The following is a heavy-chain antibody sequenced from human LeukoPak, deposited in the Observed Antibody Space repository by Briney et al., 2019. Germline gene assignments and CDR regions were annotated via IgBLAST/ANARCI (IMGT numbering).Heavy chain of an antibody. CDR3: ARGIRDYYFDY. J-gene: IGHJ4*02. CDR1: GGTFSCYA. D-gene: IGHD5-18*01. Sequence: ASVKVSCKASGGTFSCYAISWVRQAPGQGLEWMGRIIPIFGTANYAQKFQGRVTITTDESTSTAYMELSSLRSEDTAVYYCARGIRDYYFDYWGQGTLVTVSS. V-gene: IGHV1-69*05. CDR2: IIPIFGTA.